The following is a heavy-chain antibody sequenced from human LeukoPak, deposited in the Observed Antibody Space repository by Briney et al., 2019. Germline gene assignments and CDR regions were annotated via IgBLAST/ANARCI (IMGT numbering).Heavy chain of an antibody. V-gene: IGHV3-23*01. CDR1: GFTFSSYA. CDR2: ISGSGGST. Sequence: GGSLRLSCAASGFTFSSYAMSWVRQAPGKGLEWVSAISGSGGSTYYAGSAKGRFSISRDNSKNTLYLQMNSLRAEDTAVYYCARTFAVWFGELSLCSFDYWGRGTLVTVAS. CDR3: ARTFAVWFGELSLCSFDY. D-gene: IGHD3-10*01. J-gene: IGHJ4*02.